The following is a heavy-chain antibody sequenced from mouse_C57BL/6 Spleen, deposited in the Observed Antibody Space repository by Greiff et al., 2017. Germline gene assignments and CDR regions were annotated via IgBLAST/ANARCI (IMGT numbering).Heavy chain of an antibody. V-gene: IGHV1-81*01. J-gene: IGHJ2*01. D-gene: IGHD1-1*01. Sequence: VQLQQSGAELARPGASVKLSCKASGYTFTSYGISWVKQRTGQGLEWIGEIYPRSGNTYYNEKFKGKATLTADKSSSTAYMELRSLTSEDSAVYFCARGAYYGSSYLYYFDYWGQGTTLTVSS. CDR1: GYTFTSYG. CDR3: ARGAYYGSSYLYYFDY. CDR2: IYPRSGNT.